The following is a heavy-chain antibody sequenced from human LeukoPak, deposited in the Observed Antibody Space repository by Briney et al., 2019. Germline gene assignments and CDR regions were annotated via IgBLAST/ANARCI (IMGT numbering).Heavy chain of an antibody. J-gene: IGHJ4*02. CDR2: IIPILGIA. D-gene: IGHD2-8*01. CDR3: ARVSTWSIDY. CDR1: GGTFSSYA. V-gene: IGHV1-69*04. Sequence: SLKISSKASGGTFSSYAISWVRQAPVQGLEWMGRIIPILGIANYAQKFQGRVTITADKSTSTAYMELSSLRSEDTAVYYCARVSTWSIDYWGQGTLVTVSS.